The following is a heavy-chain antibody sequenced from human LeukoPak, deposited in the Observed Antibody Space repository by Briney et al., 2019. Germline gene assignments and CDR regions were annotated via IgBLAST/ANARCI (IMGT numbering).Heavy chain of an antibody. J-gene: IGHJ4*02. D-gene: IGHD5-24*01. CDR3: AKDEEMATTFDY. CDR2: ISGSGGST. CDR1: GFTFSSYA. Sequence: GGSLRLSCAASGFTFSSYAMSWVRQAPGKGLEWVSAISGSGGSTYYADSVKGRFTISRGNSKNTLYLQMNSLRAEDTAVYYCAKDEEMATTFDYWGQGTLVTVSS. V-gene: IGHV3-23*01.